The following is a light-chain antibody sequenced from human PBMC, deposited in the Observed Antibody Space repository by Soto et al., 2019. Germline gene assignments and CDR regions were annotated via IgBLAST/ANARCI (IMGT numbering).Light chain of an antibody. CDR1: GSDIGYYNY. CDR3: SSYTSAITWV. J-gene: IGLJ3*02. Sequence: QSVLTQPASVSGSPGQSITISCTGTGSDIGYYNYVSWYQQHPGEAPKLMIYEVSNRPSGISNRFSGSKSGNTASLTISGLQAEDEADYFCSSYTSAITWVFGGGTKLTVL. CDR2: EVS. V-gene: IGLV2-14*01.